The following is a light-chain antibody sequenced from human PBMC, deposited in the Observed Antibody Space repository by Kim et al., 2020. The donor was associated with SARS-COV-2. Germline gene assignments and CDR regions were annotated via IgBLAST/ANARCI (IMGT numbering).Light chain of an antibody. Sequence: SSELTQDPAVSVALGQTVRITCQGDSLRSYYASWYQQKPGQAPILVIYGKNNRPSGIPDRFSGSNSGNTASLTITGAQAEDEADYYCNSRDSSGNLYVFGTGTQLTVL. CDR3: NSRDSSGNLYV. J-gene: IGLJ1*01. CDR2: GKN. V-gene: IGLV3-19*01. CDR1: SLRSYY.